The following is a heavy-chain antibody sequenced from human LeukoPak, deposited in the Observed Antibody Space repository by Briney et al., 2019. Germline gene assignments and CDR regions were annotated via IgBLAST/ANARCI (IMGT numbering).Heavy chain of an antibody. J-gene: IGHJ4*02. CDR2: ISGSGGNT. CDR3: AKEGFGD. Sequence: GGSLRLSCTASGSTFTSYAMSWVRQAPGKGLEWVSTISGSGGNTYYADSVKGRFTISRDNPKNAVYLQMNSLRADDTALYYCAKEGFGDWGQGTLVTVSS. CDR1: GSTFTSYA. D-gene: IGHD3-10*01. V-gene: IGHV3-23*01.